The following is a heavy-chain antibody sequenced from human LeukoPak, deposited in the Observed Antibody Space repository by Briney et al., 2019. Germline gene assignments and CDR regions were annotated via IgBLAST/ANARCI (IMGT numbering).Heavy chain of an antibody. J-gene: IGHJ4*02. CDR2: MYYSGST. CDR3: ARLDNGRGAFDY. CDR1: GGSVSSYF. Sequence: SQTLSLTCTVSGGSVSSYFWSWIRQPPGKGLEWIGYMYYSGSTNYNPSLKSRVTISIDTSKNQFSLQLSSVTAADTAVYYCARLDNGRGAFDYWGQGTLVTVSS. D-gene: IGHD1-26*01. V-gene: IGHV4-59*02.